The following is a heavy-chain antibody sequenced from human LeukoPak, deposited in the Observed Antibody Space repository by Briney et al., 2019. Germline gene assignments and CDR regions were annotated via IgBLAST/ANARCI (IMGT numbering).Heavy chain of an antibody. J-gene: IGHJ3*02. Sequence: SVTLSLTCTVSGGSISSYYWSWIRQPPGKGLEWIGYIYYSGRTDYNPSLKSRVTISVDTSRNQFSLKLSSVTAADTAVYYCAREELGYCSGGNCHDAFDIWGQGTMVTVSS. CDR1: GGSISSYY. V-gene: IGHV4-59*01. CDR2: IYYSGRT. D-gene: IGHD2-15*01. CDR3: AREELGYCSGGNCHDAFDI.